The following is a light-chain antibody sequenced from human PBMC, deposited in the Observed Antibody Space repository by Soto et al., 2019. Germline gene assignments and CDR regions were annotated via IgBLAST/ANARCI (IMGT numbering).Light chain of an antibody. V-gene: IGLV2-14*01. J-gene: IGLJ2*01. CDR3: SSFTSSSSLV. CDR2: DVS. CDR1: SSDVGGYNY. Sequence: QSALTQPASVSGFPGQPITISCTGTSSDVGGYNYVSWYQQLPGKAPQFIIYDVSNRPSGVSNRFSGSKSGNTASLTIFGLQAEDEADYSCSSFTSSSSLVFGGGTKLTVL.